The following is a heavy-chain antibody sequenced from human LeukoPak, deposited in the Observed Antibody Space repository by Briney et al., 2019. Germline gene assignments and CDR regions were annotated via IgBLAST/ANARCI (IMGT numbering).Heavy chain of an antibody. CDR2: INPSGGST. Sequence: GASVKVSSKASGYTFTSYYMHWVRQAPGQGLEWMGIINPSGGSTSYAQKFQGRVTMTRDTSTSTVYMELSSLRSEDTAVYYCARDLRNYGMDVWGQGTTVTVSS. J-gene: IGHJ6*02. CDR1: GYTFTSYY. V-gene: IGHV1-46*01. CDR3: ARDLRNYGMDV. D-gene: IGHD5/OR15-5a*01.